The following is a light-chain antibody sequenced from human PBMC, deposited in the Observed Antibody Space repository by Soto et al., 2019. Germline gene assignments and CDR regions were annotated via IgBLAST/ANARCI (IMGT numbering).Light chain of an antibody. J-gene: IGKJ5*01. CDR1: QSISRY. V-gene: IGKV1-39*01. CDR2: GAN. Sequence: DIQLTQSPSSLYTSVADRLTITCRSSQSISRYLNWYQQRPGTAPRVLIFGANSLQSGVPSRFSGSGSGTEFTLTISSLEPEDSAVYYCQQRSDRLPITFGQGTRLEIK. CDR3: QQRSDRLPIT.